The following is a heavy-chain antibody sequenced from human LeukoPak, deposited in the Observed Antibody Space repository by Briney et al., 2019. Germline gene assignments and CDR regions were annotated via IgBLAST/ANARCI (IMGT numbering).Heavy chain of an antibody. CDR1: GFTFSTYA. V-gene: IGHV3-23*01. D-gene: IGHD3-9*01. Sequence: GGSLRLSCAASGFTFSTYAMSWVRQAPGKGLEWVSAIISSGDFTYYADSVKGRFTVSRDNSKNTLYLQMNSLRAEDTATYYCARDSPLLTVWGQGTLVTVSS. CDR2: IISSGDFT. J-gene: IGHJ4*02. CDR3: ARDSPLLTV.